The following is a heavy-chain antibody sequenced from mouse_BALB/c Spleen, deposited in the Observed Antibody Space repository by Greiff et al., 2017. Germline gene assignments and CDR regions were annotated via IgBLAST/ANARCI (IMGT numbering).Heavy chain of an antibody. V-gene: IGHV5-4*02. D-gene: IGHD2-12*01. J-gene: IGHJ1*01. CDR3: ARLRLGYFDV. Sequence: EVKLVESGGGLVKPGGSLKLSCAASGFTFSDYYMYWVRQTPEKRLEWVATISDGGSYTYYPDSVKGRFTISRDNAKNNLYLQLSSLKSEDTAMYYCARLRLGYFDVWGAGTTVTVSS. CDR1: GFTFSDYY. CDR2: ISDGGSYT.